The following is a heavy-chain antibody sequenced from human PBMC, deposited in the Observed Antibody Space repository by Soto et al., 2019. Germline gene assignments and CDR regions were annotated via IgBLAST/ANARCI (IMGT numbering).Heavy chain of an antibody. J-gene: IGHJ4*02. Sequence: GASVKVSCKASGYTFTSYGISWVRQAPGQGLEWMGWISAYNGNTNYAQKLQGRVTMTTDTSTSSAYMELRSLRSDDTAVYYCVRVPWDYYDSSGYYYEGVNFDYWGQGTLVTVSS. V-gene: IGHV1-18*01. CDR3: VRVPWDYYDSSGYYYEGVNFDY. CDR1: GYTFTSYG. CDR2: ISAYNGNT. D-gene: IGHD3-22*01.